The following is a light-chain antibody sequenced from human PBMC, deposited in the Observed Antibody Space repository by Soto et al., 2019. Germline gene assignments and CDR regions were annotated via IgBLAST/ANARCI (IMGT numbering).Light chain of an antibody. CDR3: ATWDDSLIAPV. J-gene: IGLJ3*02. V-gene: IGLV1-44*01. Sequence: QSVLTQPPSASGTPGQRVGISCSGSGSNIGSNIVTWYQVVPGTAPKLVIFRNDMRPSWVPDRFSGSKSGTSASLAISGLQSEDEAEYFCATWDDSLIAPVFGGGTKLTVL. CDR1: GSNIGSNI. CDR2: RND.